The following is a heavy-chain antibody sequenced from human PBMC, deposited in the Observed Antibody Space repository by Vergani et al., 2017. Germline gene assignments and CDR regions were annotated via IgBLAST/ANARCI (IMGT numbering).Heavy chain of an antibody. CDR3: VKDIAASGNYWYFDL. CDR2: INWNSDSI. V-gene: IGHV3-9*01. J-gene: IGHJ2*01. CDR1: GFTFDDYA. Sequence: EVQLVESGGGLVQPGRSLRLSCAASGFTFDDYAMHWVRQAPGKGLEWVSGINWNSDSIAYADSVKGRFTISRDNAKHSLYLQMNSLRAEDTALYYCVKDIAASGNYWYFDLWVRGTLVTVSS. D-gene: IGHD6-13*01.